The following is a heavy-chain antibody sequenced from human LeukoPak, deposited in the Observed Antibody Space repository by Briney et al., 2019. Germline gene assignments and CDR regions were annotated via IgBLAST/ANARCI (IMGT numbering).Heavy chain of an antibody. Sequence: PGGSLRLSCSASGFTFSNAWMNWVRQAPGKGLEWVGSIKSKTDGGTTDYAAPVKGRFTISRDDSKHTLYLQVNSLKTEDTAVYYCTTGNWGSFSYWGQGTLVTVSS. D-gene: IGHD7-27*01. J-gene: IGHJ4*02. CDR3: TTGNWGSFSY. V-gene: IGHV3-15*01. CDR2: IKSKTDGGTT. CDR1: GFTFSNAW.